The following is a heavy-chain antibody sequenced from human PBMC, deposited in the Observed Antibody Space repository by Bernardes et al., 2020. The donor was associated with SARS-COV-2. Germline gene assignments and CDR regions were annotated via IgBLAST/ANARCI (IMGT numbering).Heavy chain of an antibody. V-gene: IGHV4-34*01. Sequence: SEPLSLTCAVYGGSFSGYYWSWIRQPPGKGLEWIGEINHSGSTNYNPSLKSRVTISVDTSKNQFSLKLSSVTAADTAVYYCARVRIAVAGYYYYGMDVWGQGTTVTVSS. J-gene: IGHJ6*02. D-gene: IGHD6-19*01. CDR1: GGSFSGYY. CDR2: INHSGST. CDR3: ARVRIAVAGYYYYGMDV.